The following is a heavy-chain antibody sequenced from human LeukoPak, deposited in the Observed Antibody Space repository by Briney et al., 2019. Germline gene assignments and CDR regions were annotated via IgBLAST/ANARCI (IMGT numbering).Heavy chain of an antibody. CDR3: ARDNASSNSNYVSHFDY. Sequence: GRSLRLSCAASGFTFSSYAMSWGRHAPGKRLEWVSAISGSGGSTYYADSVKGRFTISRGNSKNTLYLQMNSLRAEDTAVYYCARDNASSNSNYVSHFDYWGQGTLVTVSS. V-gene: IGHV3-23*01. CDR1: GFTFSSYA. D-gene: IGHD4-11*01. J-gene: IGHJ4*02. CDR2: ISGSGGST.